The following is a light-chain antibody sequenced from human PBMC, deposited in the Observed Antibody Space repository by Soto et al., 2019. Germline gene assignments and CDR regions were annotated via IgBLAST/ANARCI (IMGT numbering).Light chain of an antibody. J-gene: IGKJ1*01. V-gene: IGKV1-17*01. CDR2: AAS. CDR1: QGIRND. Sequence: DIQMTQSLAFLSASVGDRVIVTCRASQGIRNDLGWYQQKLGKAPKRLIYAASSLQSGVPSRFSGSGSGTEVTLTISSLQPEDFATYYCLQHNRYPRTFGQGTKVEIK. CDR3: LQHNRYPRT.